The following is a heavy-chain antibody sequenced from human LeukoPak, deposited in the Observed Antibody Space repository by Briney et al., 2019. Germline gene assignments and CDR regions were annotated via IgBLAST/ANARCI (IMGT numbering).Heavy chain of an antibody. Sequence: SQTLSLTCAVSGGSISSGGYSWSWLRQPPGTGLEWIGYIYHSGSTYYNPSLKSRVTISVDRSKNQFSLKLSSVTAADTAVYYCARGPPGRYPGGGRYYFDYWGQGTLVTVSS. J-gene: IGHJ4*02. CDR1: GGSISSGGYS. CDR3: ARGPPGRYPGGGRYYFDY. V-gene: IGHV4-30-2*01. D-gene: IGHD1-26*01. CDR2: IYHSGST.